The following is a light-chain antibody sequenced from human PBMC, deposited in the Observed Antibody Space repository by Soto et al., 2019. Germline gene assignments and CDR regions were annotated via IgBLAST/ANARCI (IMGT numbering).Light chain of an antibody. CDR3: QQYGSSPQT. V-gene: IGKV3-20*01. CDR2: GAS. Sequence: EIVLTQSPGTLSLSPGEIATLSRRASQSVSSSYLAWYQQKPGQAPRILIYGASSRATGIPDRFSGSGSGTDCTLTISRLEPEDVAVYYCQQYGSSPQTFGPGTKVDIK. J-gene: IGKJ3*01. CDR1: QSVSSSY.